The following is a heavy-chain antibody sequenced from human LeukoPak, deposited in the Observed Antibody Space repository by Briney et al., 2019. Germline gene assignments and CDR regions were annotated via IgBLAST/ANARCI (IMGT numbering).Heavy chain of an antibody. CDR3: ARDLRGTGYNFDY. CDR2: ISGSGGST. D-gene: IGHD3-9*01. V-gene: IGHV3-23*01. J-gene: IGHJ4*02. Sequence: PGGSLRLSCAASGFTFTNYAMIWVRQAPGKGLEWVSAISGSGGSTYYADSVKGRFTISRDNAKNSLYLQMNSLRAEDTAVYYCARDLRGTGYNFDYWGQGTLVTVSS. CDR1: GFTFTNYA.